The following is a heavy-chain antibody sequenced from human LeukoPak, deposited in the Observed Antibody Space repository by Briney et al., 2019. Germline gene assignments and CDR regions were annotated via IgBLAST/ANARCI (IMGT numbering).Heavy chain of an antibody. CDR1: GYTFTGYY. J-gene: IGHJ5*02. V-gene: IGHV1-2*02. D-gene: IGHD3-3*01. CDR3: ARDRITIFGVVIISPWFDP. Sequence: ASVKVSCKASGYTFTGYYIHWVRQAPGQGLEWMGWINPNSGGTNYAQKFQGRVTMTRDTSISTAYMELSRLRSDDTAVYYCARDRITIFGVVIISPWFDPWGQGTLVTVSS. CDR2: INPNSGGT.